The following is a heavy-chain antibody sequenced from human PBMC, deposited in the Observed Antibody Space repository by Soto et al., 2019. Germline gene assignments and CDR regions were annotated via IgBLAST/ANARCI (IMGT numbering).Heavy chain of an antibody. CDR3: ARHIAVAGDFDY. CDR1: GGSFSGYY. V-gene: IGHV4-34*01. Sequence: SETLSLTCAVYGGSFSGYYWSWIRQPPGKGLEWIGEINHSGSTNYNPSLKSRVTISVYTSKNQFSLKLSSVTAADTAVYYCARHIAVAGDFDYWGQGTLVTVSS. J-gene: IGHJ4*02. D-gene: IGHD6-19*01. CDR2: INHSGST.